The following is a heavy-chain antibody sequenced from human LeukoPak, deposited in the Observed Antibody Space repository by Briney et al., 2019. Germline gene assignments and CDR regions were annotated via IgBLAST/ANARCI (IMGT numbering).Heavy chain of an antibody. Sequence: PSETLSLTCTVSGGSISSYYWSWIRQPAGEGLEWIGRIYTSGSTNYNPSLKSRVTMSVDTSKNQFSLKLSSVTAADTAVYYCARDGPTYYYGSGSPRWFDPWGQGTLVTVSS. D-gene: IGHD3-10*01. CDR2: IYTSGST. CDR1: GGSISSYY. V-gene: IGHV4-4*07. J-gene: IGHJ5*02. CDR3: ARDGPTYYYGSGSPRWFDP.